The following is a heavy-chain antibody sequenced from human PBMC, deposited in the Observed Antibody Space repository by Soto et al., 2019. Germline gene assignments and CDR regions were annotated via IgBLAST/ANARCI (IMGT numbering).Heavy chain of an antibody. CDR3: ARGSRSSPNPPPRSNYDFWSGRGPMGYYYMDV. Sequence: SETLSLTCAVYGGSFSGYYWSWIRQPPGKGLEWIGEINHSGSTNYNPSLKSRVTISVDTSKNQFSLKLSSVTAADTAVYYCARGSRSSPNPPPRSNYDFWSGRGPMGYYYMDVWGKGTTVTVSS. D-gene: IGHD3-3*01. J-gene: IGHJ6*03. V-gene: IGHV4-34*01. CDR2: INHSGST. CDR1: GGSFSGYY.